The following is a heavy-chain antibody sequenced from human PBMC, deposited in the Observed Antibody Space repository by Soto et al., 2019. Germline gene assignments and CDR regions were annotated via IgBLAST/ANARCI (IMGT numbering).Heavy chain of an antibody. D-gene: IGHD2-15*01. CDR2: INPSGGST. CDR1: GYTFTSFY. V-gene: IGHV1-46*01. CDR3: ATSRRYCSSGSCYPSKY. J-gene: IGHJ4*02. Sequence: QVQLVQSGAEVKKPGASVKVSCEASGYTFTSFYMHWVRQAPGQGLEWLGIINPSGGSTSYAQKFQGRVTMTWDTSTSTVYVELSSLRSEDTAIYYCATSRRYCSSGSCYPSKYWGQGTLVTVSS.